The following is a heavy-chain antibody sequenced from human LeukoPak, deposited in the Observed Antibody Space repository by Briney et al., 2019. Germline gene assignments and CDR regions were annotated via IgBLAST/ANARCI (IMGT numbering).Heavy chain of an antibody. CDR3: AKDRRAGSYDY. Sequence: GGSLRLSCAASGFTFSKNGMTWVRQAPGKGLEWVSAISGSGGNTYYADSVKGRFTISRDNSKNTLYLQMNSLRAEDTAVYYCAKDRRAGSYDYWGQGTLVTVSS. V-gene: IGHV3-23*01. D-gene: IGHD3-10*01. J-gene: IGHJ4*02. CDR2: ISGSGGNT. CDR1: GFTFSKNG.